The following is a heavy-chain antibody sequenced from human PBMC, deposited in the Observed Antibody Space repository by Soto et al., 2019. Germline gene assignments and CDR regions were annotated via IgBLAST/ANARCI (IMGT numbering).Heavy chain of an antibody. CDR2: IYYSGST. CDR3: ASGWYVNYFDY. V-gene: IGHV4-59*01. J-gene: IGHJ4*02. CDR1: GGSISSYY. Sequence: SETLSLTCTVSGGSISSYYWSWIRQPPGKGLEWIGYIYYSGSTNYNPSLKSRVTISVDTSKNQFSLKLSSVTAADTAVYYCASGWYVNYFDYWGQGTLVTVSS. D-gene: IGHD6-19*01.